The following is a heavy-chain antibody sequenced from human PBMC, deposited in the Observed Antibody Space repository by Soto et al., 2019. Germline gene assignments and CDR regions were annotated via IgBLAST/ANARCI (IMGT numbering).Heavy chain of an antibody. V-gene: IGHV1-8*02. D-gene: IGHD3-10*01. CDR3: ARGGLLWFGELASPFAY. CDR1: GYTFTSYD. J-gene: IGHJ4*02. Sequence: QVQLVQSGAEVKKPGASVKVSCKASGYTFTSYDINWVRQATGQGLEWMGWMNPNSGNTGYAQKFQGVSTKTKNISISTAYMRLSSLRSEDTAVCYCARGGLLWFGELASPFAYWGQGPLVTVSS. CDR2: MNPNSGNT.